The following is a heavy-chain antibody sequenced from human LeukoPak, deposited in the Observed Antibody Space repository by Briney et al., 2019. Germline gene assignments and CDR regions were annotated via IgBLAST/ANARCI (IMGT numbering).Heavy chain of an antibody. CDR3: GKTDIYFNPIDY. CDR2: IHRDGRT. CDR1: GVSISSSEW. V-gene: IGHV4-4*02. D-gene: IGHD3-9*01. Sequence: SETLSLTWAVSGVSISSSEWWIWVRQPPGQGLEWIGEIHRDGRTRYNPSLKSRVTTSIDYSKNQFSLKVSSVTAADTAIYYCGKTDIYFNPIDYWGPGSLVTVSS. J-gene: IGHJ4*02.